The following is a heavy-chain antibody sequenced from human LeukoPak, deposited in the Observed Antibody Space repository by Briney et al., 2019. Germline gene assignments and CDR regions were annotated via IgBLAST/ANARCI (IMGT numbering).Heavy chain of an antibody. CDR2: IKQDGTEK. Sequence: PGGSLRLSCAASGFTFSSYWMTWVRQAPGKGLEWVANIKQDGTEKYYVVSVRGRFTISRDNAKNSLYLQMNSLRAEDTAVYYCAREVYGDCWGQGTLVTVSS. D-gene: IGHD5/OR15-5a*01. CDR3: AREVYGDC. V-gene: IGHV3-7*01. J-gene: IGHJ4*02. CDR1: GFTFSSYW.